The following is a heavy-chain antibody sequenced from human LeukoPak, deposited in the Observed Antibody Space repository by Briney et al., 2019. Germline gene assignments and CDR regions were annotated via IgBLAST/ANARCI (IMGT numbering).Heavy chain of an antibody. V-gene: IGHV4-59*01. CDR1: GGSISSYY. CDR2: IYYSGST. CDR3: AIQGGGYSYGHHLDY. J-gene: IGHJ4*02. Sequence: PSETLSLTCTVSGGSISSYYWSWIRQPPGKGLEWIGYIYYSGSTNYNPSLKSRVTISVDTSKNQFSLKLSSVTAADTAVYYCAIQGGGYSYGHHLDYWGQGTLVTVSS. D-gene: IGHD5-18*01.